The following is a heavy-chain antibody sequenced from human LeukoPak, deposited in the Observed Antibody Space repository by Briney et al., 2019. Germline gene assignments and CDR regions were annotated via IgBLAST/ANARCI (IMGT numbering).Heavy chain of an antibody. J-gene: IGHJ4*02. CDR1: GFTFSSYG. Sequence: GRSLRLSCAASGFTFSSYGMHWVRQAPGKGLEWVAVIWYDGSNKYYADSVKGRFTISRDNSKNTLYLQMNSLRAEDTAVYYCARGGGIYSYGRYYFDYWGQGTLVTVSS. CDR3: ARGGGIYSYGRYYFDY. CDR2: IWYDGSNK. D-gene: IGHD5-18*01. V-gene: IGHV3-33*01.